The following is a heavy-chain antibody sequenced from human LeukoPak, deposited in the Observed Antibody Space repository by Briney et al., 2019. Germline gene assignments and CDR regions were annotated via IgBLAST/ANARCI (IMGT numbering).Heavy chain of an antibody. D-gene: IGHD3-22*01. V-gene: IGHV3-23*01. CDR2: ISADGGDI. CDR3: AKDPPHSDRSIYSDNS. CDR1: GFIFSNNI. Sequence: GGSLRPSCAASGFIFSNNIMNWVRQAPGKGLEWVSVISADGGDIYYADSVNGRFTISRDNSKNTLHLQMDSLRAEDTAVYYCAKDPPHSDRSIYSDNSWGQGTLVTVSS. J-gene: IGHJ4*02.